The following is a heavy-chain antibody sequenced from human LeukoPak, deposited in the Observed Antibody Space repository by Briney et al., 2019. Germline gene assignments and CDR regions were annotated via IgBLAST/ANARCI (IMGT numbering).Heavy chain of an antibody. CDR3: AREDSSGYYYFDS. CDR2: VYLSGTT. Sequence: SQTLSLTCTVSGGSITSGDFYWSWIRQPAGAGLEWIGRVYLSGTTNSNASLKGRVTISIDTSTNQFSLKLTSVTAAGTAVYYCAREDSSGYYYFDSWGQGTLVTVSS. D-gene: IGHD5-18*01. J-gene: IGHJ4*02. CDR1: GGSITSGDFY. V-gene: IGHV4-61*02.